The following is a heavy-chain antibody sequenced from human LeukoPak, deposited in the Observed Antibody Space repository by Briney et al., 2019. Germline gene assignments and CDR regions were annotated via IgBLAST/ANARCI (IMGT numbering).Heavy chain of an antibody. Sequence: GGSLRLSCAASGFTFSSYGMHWVRQAPGKGLEWVSVIYSGGSTYYADSVKGRFTISGDNSKNTLYLQMNSLRAEDTAVYYCAGDPIAARVYYYYYMDVWGKGTTVTVSS. CDR3: AGDPIAARVYYYYYMDV. CDR1: GFTFSSYG. J-gene: IGHJ6*03. V-gene: IGHV3-66*01. CDR2: IYSGGST. D-gene: IGHD6-6*01.